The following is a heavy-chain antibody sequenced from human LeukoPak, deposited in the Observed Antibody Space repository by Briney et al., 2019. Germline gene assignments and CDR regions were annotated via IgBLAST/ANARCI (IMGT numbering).Heavy chain of an antibody. J-gene: IGHJ3*02. CDR2: ISSSSSNI. Sequence: PGGSLRLSCVASGFTFSSYSMNWVRQAPGKGLEWVSSISSSSSNIYYADSVKGRFTISRDNAKNSLYLQMNSLRAEDTAVYYCARDNGGSYYVDAFDIWGQGTMVTVSS. V-gene: IGHV3-21*01. CDR3: ARDNGGSYYVDAFDI. D-gene: IGHD1-26*01. CDR1: GFTFSSYS.